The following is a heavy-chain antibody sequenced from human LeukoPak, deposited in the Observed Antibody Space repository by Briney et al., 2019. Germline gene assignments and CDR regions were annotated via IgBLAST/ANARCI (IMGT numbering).Heavy chain of an antibody. CDR1: VGTFTSYA. CDR2: IIPIFGIA. CDR3: ARANLGRPVGHCSGGSCYSDSSWFDP. J-gene: IGHJ5*02. Sequence: SVKVSCKASVGTFTSYAISWVRQAPGPGLEWMGRIIPIFGIANTAQKFQGRVTITADKSTSTAYMELSSLRSEDTAVYYCARANLGRPVGHCSGGSCYSDSSWFDPWGQGTLVTVSS. D-gene: IGHD2-15*01. V-gene: IGHV1-69*04.